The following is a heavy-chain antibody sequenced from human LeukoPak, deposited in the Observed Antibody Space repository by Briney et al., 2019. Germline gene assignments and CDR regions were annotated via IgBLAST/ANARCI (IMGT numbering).Heavy chain of an antibody. CDR2: IYHSGST. CDR1: GGSISSGGYY. V-gene: IGHV4-30-2*01. D-gene: IGHD3-22*01. Sequence: PSQTLSLTCTVSGGSISSGGYYWSWIRQPPGKGLEWIGYIYHSGSTYYNPSLKSRVTISVDRSKNQFSLKLSSVTAADTAVYYCARGSDDSSGSLGYWGQGTLVTVSS. J-gene: IGHJ4*02. CDR3: ARGSDDSSGSLGY.